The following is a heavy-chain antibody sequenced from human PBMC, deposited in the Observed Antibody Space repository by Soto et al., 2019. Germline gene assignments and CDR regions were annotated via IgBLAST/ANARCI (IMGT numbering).Heavy chain of an antibody. J-gene: IGHJ4*02. CDR1: GYTFSNYD. Sequence: QVQLVQSGAEVKKPGASVKVSCKASGYTFSNYDINWVRQATGQGLEWMGWMSPNSGRTGYAQKFQGRVTMTRNTSISTAYMELSSLRSEDTAGYYCARGKHYTNDYWGQGTLVTVSS. D-gene: IGHD2-2*02. CDR3: ARGKHYTNDY. V-gene: IGHV1-8*01. CDR2: MSPNSGRT.